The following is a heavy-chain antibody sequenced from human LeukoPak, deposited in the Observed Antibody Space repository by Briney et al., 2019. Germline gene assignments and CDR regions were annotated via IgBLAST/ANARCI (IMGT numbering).Heavy chain of an antibody. J-gene: IGHJ2*01. Sequence: GGSLRLSCAASGFTFSNAWMNWVRQAPGKGLEWVGRIKSKTDGGTTDYAAPVKGRFTISRDDSKNTLYLQMNSLKTDDTAVYYCTTLRTTTISTPAYWYFDLWGRGTLVTVSS. CDR1: GFTFSNAW. CDR2: IKSKTDGGTT. CDR3: TTLRTTTISTPAYWYFDL. D-gene: IGHD4-11*01. V-gene: IGHV3-15*07.